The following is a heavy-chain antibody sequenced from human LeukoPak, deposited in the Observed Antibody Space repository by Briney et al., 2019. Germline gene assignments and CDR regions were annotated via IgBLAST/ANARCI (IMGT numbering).Heavy chain of an antibody. CDR2: IYTSGGT. D-gene: IGHD6-13*01. CDR3: ARGRYSSSWYVDF. V-gene: IGHV4-61*02. CDR1: RRSISSGSFY. Sequence: PSQTLSLTCTVSRRSISSGSFYWSWIRQPAGKGLEWIGLIYTSGGTNYNPSLKSRVTISVDSSKNQFSLKLSSITAADTAVYYCARGRYSSSWYVDFWGQGTLVTVSS. J-gene: IGHJ4*02.